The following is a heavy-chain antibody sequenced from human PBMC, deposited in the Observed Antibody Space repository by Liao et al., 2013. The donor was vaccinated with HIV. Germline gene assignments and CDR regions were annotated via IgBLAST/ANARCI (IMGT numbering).Heavy chain of an antibody. CDR2: IYHTGNT. Sequence: QLQLQESGSGLVKPSQTLSLTCAVSGGSISSGGYSWSWIRQPPGKGLEWIGHIYHTGNTYYNPSLKSRATISVDRSNNHFSLRLSSVTAADTAMYYCARLTGDDAFDIWGQGTMVTVSS. CDR1: GGSISSGGYS. CDR3: ARLTGDDAFDI. V-gene: IGHV4-30-2*02. D-gene: IGHD7-27*01. J-gene: IGHJ3*02.